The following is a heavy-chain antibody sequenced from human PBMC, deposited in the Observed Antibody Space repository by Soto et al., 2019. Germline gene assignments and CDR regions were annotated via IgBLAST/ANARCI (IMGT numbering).Heavy chain of an antibody. CDR1: GFSLSTTGVG. J-gene: IGHJ4*02. CDR2: IYWDDDK. Sequence: QITLKESGPTLVKPTQTLTLTCTFSGFSLSTTGVGVGWIRQPPGKALDWLALIYWDDDKRYSPSLKSRLTSTTHTSKTQVVLTLTQMDPFDTAPYYCGHATPVQTVGDYWGQGTLVTVSS. D-gene: IGHD4-17*01. CDR3: GHATPVQTVGDY. V-gene: IGHV2-5*02.